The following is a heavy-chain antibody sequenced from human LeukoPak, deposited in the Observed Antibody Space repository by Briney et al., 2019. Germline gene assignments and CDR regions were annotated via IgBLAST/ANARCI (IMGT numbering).Heavy chain of an antibody. D-gene: IGHD3-16*01. J-gene: IGHJ4*02. CDR3: ALGRGGVFYFDY. CDR2: IYYSGST. CDR1: GYSISSSNW. Sequence: PSETLSLTCAVSGYSISSSNWWGWIRQPPGKGQEWIGYIYYSGSTYYNPSLKSRVTMSLDTSKNQFSLKLSSVTAVDTAVYYCALGRGGVFYFDYWGQGTLVTVSS. V-gene: IGHV4-28*01.